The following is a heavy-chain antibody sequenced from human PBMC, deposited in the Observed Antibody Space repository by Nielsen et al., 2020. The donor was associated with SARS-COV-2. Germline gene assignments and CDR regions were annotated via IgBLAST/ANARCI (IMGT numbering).Heavy chain of an antibody. CDR2: ISYDGSNK. CDR1: GFTFSSYG. V-gene: IGHV3-30*18. J-gene: IGHJ6*02. CDR3: AKDTATYYYYYYGMDV. D-gene: IGHD5-18*01. Sequence: GESLKISCAASGFTFSSYGMHWVRQAPGKGLEWVAVISYDGSNKYYADSVKGRFTISRDNSKNTLYLQMNSLRAEGTAVYYCAKDTATYYYYYYGMDVWGQGTTVTVSS.